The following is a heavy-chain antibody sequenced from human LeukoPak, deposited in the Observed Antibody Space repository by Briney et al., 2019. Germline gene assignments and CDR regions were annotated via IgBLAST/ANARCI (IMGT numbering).Heavy chain of an antibody. CDR2: IYYSGST. J-gene: IGHJ4*02. D-gene: IGHD5-18*01. V-gene: IGHV4-39*07. Sequence: SETLSLTCTVSGGSISSSSYYWGWIRQPPGKGLEWIGSIYYSGSTYYNPSLKSRVTISVDTSKNQFSLKLSSVTAADTAVYYCARTYEYIYPTIFDYWGQGTLVTVSS. CDR1: GGSISSSSYY. CDR3: ARTYEYIYPTIFDY.